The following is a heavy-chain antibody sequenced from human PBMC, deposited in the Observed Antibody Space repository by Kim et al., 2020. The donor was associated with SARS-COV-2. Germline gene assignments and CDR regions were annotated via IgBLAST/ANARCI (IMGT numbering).Heavy chain of an antibody. CDR1: GFTFSSYG. CDR2: IWYDGSNK. D-gene: IGHD5-12*01. CDR3: ARDQGSHLRLVATIHYCGMDV. V-gene: IGHV3-33*01. J-gene: IGHJ6*02. Sequence: GGSLRLSCAASGFTFSSYGMHWVRQAPGKGLEWVAVIWYDGSNKYYADSVKGRFTISRDNSKNTLYLQMNSLRAEDTAVYYCARDQGSHLRLVATIHYCGMDVVGQGTTVTVSS.